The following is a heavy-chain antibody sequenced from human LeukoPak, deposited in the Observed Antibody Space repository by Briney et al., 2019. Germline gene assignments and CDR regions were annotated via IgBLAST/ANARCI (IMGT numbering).Heavy chain of an antibody. CDR2: ISGSDGST. J-gene: IGHJ4*02. D-gene: IGHD6-19*01. CDR1: GLTFSSYT. Sequence: PGGSLRLSCATSGLTFSSYTRNWVRQAPGKGLEWVSGISGSDGSTYYADSVKGRFTISRDNSKNTLYLQMNSLRVEDTAVYYCAKDPPGAGPDFYCWGQGTLVTVSS. CDR3: AKDPPGAGPDFYC. V-gene: IGHV3-23*01.